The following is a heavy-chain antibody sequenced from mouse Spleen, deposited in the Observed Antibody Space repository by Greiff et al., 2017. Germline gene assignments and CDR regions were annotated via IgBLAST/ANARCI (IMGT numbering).Heavy chain of an antibody. CDR3: ARHGAVITTILDY. CDR1: GFTFSSYA. V-gene: IGHV5-9-3*01. J-gene: IGHJ2*01. D-gene: IGHD1-1*01. Sequence: EVQLVESGGGLVKLGGSLKLSCAASGFTFSSYAMSWVRQTPEKRLEWVATISSGGGNTYYPDSVKGRFTISRDNAKNTLYLQMSSLKSEDTAMYYCARHGAVITTILDYWGQGTTLTVSS. CDR2: ISSGGGNT.